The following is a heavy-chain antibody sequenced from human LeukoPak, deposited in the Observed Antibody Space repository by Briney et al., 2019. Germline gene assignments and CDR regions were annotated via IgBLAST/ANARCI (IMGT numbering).Heavy chain of an antibody. J-gene: IGHJ4*02. D-gene: IGHD2-15*01. V-gene: IGHV3-23*01. CDR3: AKDETVVVVAAHFDY. CDR1: GFTFGDYA. CDR2: ISGSGGST. Sequence: GRSLRLSCTASGFTFGDYAMSWFRQAPGKGLEWVSAISGSGGSTYYADSVKGRFTISRDNSKNTLYLQMNSLRAEDTAVYYCAKDETVVVVAAHFDYWGQGTLVTVSS.